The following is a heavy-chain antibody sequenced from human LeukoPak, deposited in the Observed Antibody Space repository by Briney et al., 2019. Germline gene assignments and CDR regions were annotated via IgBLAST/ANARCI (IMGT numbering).Heavy chain of an antibody. CDR3: ARGVGGIAAAAHFDY. CDR1: GGSISSYY. V-gene: IGHV4-59*01. J-gene: IGHJ4*02. D-gene: IGHD6-13*01. CDR2: IYYSGST. Sequence: TPSETLSLTCTVSGGSISSYYWSWIRQPPGKGLEWIGYIYYSGSTNYNPSLKSRVTISVDTSKNQFSLKLSSVTAADTAVYYCARGVGGIAAAAHFDYWGQGTLVTVSS.